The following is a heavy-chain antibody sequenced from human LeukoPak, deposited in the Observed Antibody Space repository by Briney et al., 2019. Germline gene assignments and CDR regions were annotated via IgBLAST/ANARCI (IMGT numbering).Heavy chain of an antibody. Sequence: SETLSLTCTVSGGSISSGGYYWSWIRQHPGKGLEWIGYIYCSGSTYYNPSLKSRVTISVDTSKNQFSLKLSSVTAADTAVYYCARTHRYSGFDYWGQGTLVTVSS. V-gene: IGHV4-31*03. D-gene: IGHD3-10*01. CDR2: IYCSGST. J-gene: IGHJ4*02. CDR1: GGSISSGGYY. CDR3: ARTHRYSGFDY.